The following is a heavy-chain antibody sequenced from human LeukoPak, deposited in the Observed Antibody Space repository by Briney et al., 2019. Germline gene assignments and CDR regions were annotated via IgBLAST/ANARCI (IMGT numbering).Heavy chain of an antibody. V-gene: IGHV1-2*02. J-gene: IGHJ3*02. CDR2: INPNSGGT. Sequence: ASVKVSCKASGYTFTDYYMHWVRQAPGQGLEWMGWINPNSGGTNYAQKLQGRVTMTTDTSTSTAYMELRSLRSDDTAVYYCARDWLHYDFWSGYYTGMKAFDIWGQGTMVTVSS. D-gene: IGHD3-3*01. CDR3: ARDWLHYDFWSGYYTGMKAFDI. CDR1: GYTFTDYY.